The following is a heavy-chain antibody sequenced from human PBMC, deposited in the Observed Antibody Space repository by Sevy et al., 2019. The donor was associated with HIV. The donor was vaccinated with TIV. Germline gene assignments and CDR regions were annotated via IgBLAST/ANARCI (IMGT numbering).Heavy chain of an antibody. CDR2: IYYSGST. CDR3: ARRGGSYGLDFDY. CDR1: GGSISSYY. J-gene: IGHJ4*02. D-gene: IGHD1-26*01. Sequence: SETLSLTCTVSGGSISSYYWSWIRQPPGKGLEWIGYIYYSGSTNYNPSLKSRVTISLDTSKIQFSLKLSSVTAANTAVYYCARRGGSYGLDFDYWGQRTLVTVSS. V-gene: IGHV4-59*12.